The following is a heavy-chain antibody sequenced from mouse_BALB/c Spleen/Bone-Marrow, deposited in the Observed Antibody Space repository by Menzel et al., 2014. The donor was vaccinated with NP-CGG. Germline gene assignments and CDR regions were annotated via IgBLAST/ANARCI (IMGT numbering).Heavy chain of an antibody. CDR3: ARRRDGTNYFDY. D-gene: IGHD2-1*01. CDR2: ISCYNGAS. CDR1: GYSFTGYY. J-gene: IGHJ2*01. Sequence: VVKTGASVKISCKASGYSFTGYYMRWIKQSHGKSLEWIGYISCYNGASGYNQKFKGKATFTADTSSTIAYMQFNSLTSEDSAVYYCARRRDGTNYFDYWGQGTTLTVSS. V-gene: IGHV1S34*01.